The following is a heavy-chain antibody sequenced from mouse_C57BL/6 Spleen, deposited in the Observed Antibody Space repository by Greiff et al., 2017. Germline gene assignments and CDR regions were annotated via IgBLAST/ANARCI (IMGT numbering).Heavy chain of an antibody. J-gene: IGHJ3*01. D-gene: IGHD2-4*01. CDR2: INPGSGGT. V-gene: IGHV1-54*01. CDR1: GYTFTNYL. CDR3: ARSGDYDLSWFAY. Sequence: QVQLKESGAELVRPGTSVKVSCKASGYTFTNYLIEWVKQRPGQGLEWIGVINPGSGGTNYNEKFKGKATLTADKSSSTAYMQLSSLTSEDSAVYFCARSGDYDLSWFAYWGQGTLVTVSA.